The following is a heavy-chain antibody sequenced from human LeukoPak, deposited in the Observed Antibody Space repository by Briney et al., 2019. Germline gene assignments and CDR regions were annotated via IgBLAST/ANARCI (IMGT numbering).Heavy chain of an antibody. D-gene: IGHD3-22*01. J-gene: IGHJ4*02. CDR2: ISGSGGST. Sequence: GGSLRLSCAASGFTFSSYAMSWVRQAPGKGLEWVSAISGSGGSTYYADSVKGRFTISRDNSKNTLYLQMNSLRAEDTAVYYCAKSPLHRGWLSPDYWGQGTLVTVSS. CDR3: AKSPLHRGWLSPDY. V-gene: IGHV3-23*01. CDR1: GFTFSSYA.